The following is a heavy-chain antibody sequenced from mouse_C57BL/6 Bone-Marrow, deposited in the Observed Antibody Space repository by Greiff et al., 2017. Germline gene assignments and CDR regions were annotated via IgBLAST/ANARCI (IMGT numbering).Heavy chain of an antibody. Sequence: VQLQQSGAELVRPGTSVKVSCKASGYAFTNYLIEWVKQRPGQGLEWIGVINPGSGGTNYNEKFKGKATLTADKSSSTAYMQLSSLTSEDSAVYFCARSGYYYGSSPVYVDYWGQGTTLTVSS. CDR2: INPGSGGT. CDR1: GYAFTNYL. D-gene: IGHD1-1*01. V-gene: IGHV1-54*01. CDR3: ARSGYYYGSSPVYVDY. J-gene: IGHJ2*01.